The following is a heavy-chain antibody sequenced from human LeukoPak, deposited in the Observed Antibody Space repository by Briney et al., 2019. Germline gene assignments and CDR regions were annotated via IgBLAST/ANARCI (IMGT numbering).Heavy chain of an antibody. J-gene: IGHJ4*02. V-gene: IGHV4-59*08. CDR1: GGSISSYY. CDR2: IYYSGST. D-gene: IGHD6-13*01. CDR3: ARFDSSSWYGYFDY. Sequence: SETLSLTCTVSGGSISSYYWSWIRQPPGKGLEWIGYIYYSGSTNYNPSLKGRVTISVDTSKNQFSLKLSSVTAADTAVYYCARFDSSSWYGYFDYWGQGTLVTVSS.